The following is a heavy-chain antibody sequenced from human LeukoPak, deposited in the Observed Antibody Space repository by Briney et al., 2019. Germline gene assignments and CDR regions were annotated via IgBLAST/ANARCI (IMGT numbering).Heavy chain of an antibody. CDR3: AKDFVPRGGSYFPGFDY. J-gene: IGHJ4*02. CDR1: GFTFSSYA. D-gene: IGHD1-26*01. CDR2: ISNSGDRT. V-gene: IGHV3-23*01. Sequence: GESLRLSCAASGFTFSSYAMNWVRQAPGKGLEWVSTISNSGDRTYYADSVKGRFTISRDNSKNTLYLQMNSLRTEDTAVYYCAKDFVPRGGSYFPGFDYWGQGTLVIASS.